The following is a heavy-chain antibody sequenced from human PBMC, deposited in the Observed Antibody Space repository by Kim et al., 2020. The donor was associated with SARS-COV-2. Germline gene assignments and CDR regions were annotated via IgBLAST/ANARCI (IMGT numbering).Heavy chain of an antibody. Sequence: GGSLRLSCAASGFSLSTNDMSWVRQAPGKGLEWVATIFGSGTTYFADSAKGRFTISRDNSKNTLYLQMNSLRAADTAAYHCSRKFLSFGDNGMDVWGQG. CDR2: IFGSGTT. CDR3: SRKFLSFGDNGMDV. V-gene: IGHV3-53*01. CDR1: GFSLSTND. D-gene: IGHD3-10*01. J-gene: IGHJ6*02.